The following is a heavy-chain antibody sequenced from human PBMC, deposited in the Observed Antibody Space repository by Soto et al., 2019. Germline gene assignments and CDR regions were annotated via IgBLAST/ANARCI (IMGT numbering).Heavy chain of an antibody. CDR1: GFTFSSYA. D-gene: IGHD3-3*01. Sequence: GGSLRLSCAASGFTFSSYAMSWVRQAPGKGLEWVSAISGSGGSTYYADSVKGRFTISRDNSKNTLYLQMNSLRAEDTAVYYCAKPHATIFGVAYFDYWGPGTLVTVYS. J-gene: IGHJ4*02. CDR2: ISGSGGST. CDR3: AKPHATIFGVAYFDY. V-gene: IGHV3-23*01.